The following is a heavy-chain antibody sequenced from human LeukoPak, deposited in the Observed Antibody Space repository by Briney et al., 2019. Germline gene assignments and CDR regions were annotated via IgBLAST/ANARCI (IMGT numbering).Heavy chain of an antibody. D-gene: IGHD2-2*01. CDR1: GFTFSSYG. CDR3: ARAKVGYCSSTSCYEDGMDV. J-gene: IGHJ6*02. Sequence: GGSLRLSCAASGFTFSSYGMHWVRQAPGKGLEWVAVISHDDSNKYYADSVKGRFTISRDNSKNTLYLQMNSLRAEDTAVYYCARAKVGYCSSTSCYEDGMDVWGQGTTVTVSS. V-gene: IGHV3-30*03. CDR2: ISHDDSNK.